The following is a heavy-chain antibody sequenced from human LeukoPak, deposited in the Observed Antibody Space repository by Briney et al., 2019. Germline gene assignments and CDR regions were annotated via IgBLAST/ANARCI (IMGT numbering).Heavy chain of an antibody. CDR2: INPNSGGT. CDR1: GYTFTGYY. CDR3: ASLLRITFGGVIAPMVDY. V-gene: IGHV1-2*02. D-gene: IGHD3-16*02. Sequence: ASMKVSCKASGYTFTGYYMHWVRQAPGQGFEWMGWINPNSGGTNYAQKFQGRVTMTRDTSISTAYMELSRLRSDDTAVYYCASLLRITFGGVIAPMVDYWGQGTLVTVSS. J-gene: IGHJ4*02.